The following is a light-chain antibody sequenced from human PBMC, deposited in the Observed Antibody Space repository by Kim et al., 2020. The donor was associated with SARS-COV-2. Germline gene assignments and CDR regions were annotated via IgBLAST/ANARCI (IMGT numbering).Light chain of an antibody. CDR3: NSRDSSGDHVV. V-gene: IGLV3-19*01. CDR1: SLRNYY. J-gene: IGLJ3*02. Sequence: SSELTQDPAVSVALGQTVSLTCQGDSLRNYYATWYQQRPGQAPTLVLYGKYDRPSGIPDRFSGSASGNTASLTITWAQAEDEAAYYCNSRDSSGDHVVFG. CDR2: GKY.